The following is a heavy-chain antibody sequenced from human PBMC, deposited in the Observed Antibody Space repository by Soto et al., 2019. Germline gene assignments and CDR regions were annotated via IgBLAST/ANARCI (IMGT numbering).Heavy chain of an antibody. J-gene: IGHJ4*02. CDR3: ARGVYDFWNGHPKGLGY. CDR2: ISGSGGST. D-gene: IGHD3-3*01. Sequence: GSLRLSCAASGFTFSSYAMSWVRQAPGKGLEWVSAISGSGGSTYYADSVKGRFTISRDDSRNTAYLQMNSLKTEDTAVYYCARGVYDFWNGHPKGLGYWGQGTVVTVSS. V-gene: IGHV3-23*01. CDR1: GFTFSSYA.